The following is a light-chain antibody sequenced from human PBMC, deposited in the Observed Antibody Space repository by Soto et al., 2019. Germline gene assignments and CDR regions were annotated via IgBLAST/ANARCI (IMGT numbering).Light chain of an antibody. V-gene: IGKV3-20*01. CDR1: QSVSSSY. J-gene: IGKJ4*01. CDR3: QQYGNSPLT. Sequence: EIVLTQSPGTLSLSPGERATLSCRASQSVSSSYLAWYQQRPGQASRLLIYGASNRATGIPDRFSGSGSGTDFTLTISRLEPEDFAVYFCQQYGNSPLTFGGGTKVDIK. CDR2: GAS.